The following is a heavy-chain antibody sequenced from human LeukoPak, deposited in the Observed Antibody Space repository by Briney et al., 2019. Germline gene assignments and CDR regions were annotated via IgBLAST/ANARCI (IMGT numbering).Heavy chain of an antibody. V-gene: IGHV1-69*05. CDR3: ARSRDGYNFVFYYFDY. CDR1: GGTFSSYA. D-gene: IGHD5-24*01. J-gene: IGHJ4*02. Sequence: GSSVKVSCKASGGTFSSYAISWVRQAPGQGLEWMGGIIPIFGTANYAQKFQGRVTITTDESTSTAYMELSSLRSEDTAVYYCARSRDGYNFVFYYFDYWGQGTLVTVSS. CDR2: IIPIFGTA.